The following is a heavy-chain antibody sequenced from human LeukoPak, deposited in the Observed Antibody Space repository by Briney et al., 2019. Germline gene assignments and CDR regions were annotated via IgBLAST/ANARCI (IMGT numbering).Heavy chain of an antibody. D-gene: IGHD6-6*01. CDR3: ARGSGIAARRWSY. CDR2: INHSGST. J-gene: IGHJ4*02. V-gene: IGHV4-34*01. CDR1: GVSFSGYY. Sequence: SETLSLTCAVYGVSFSGYYWSWIRQPPGKGLEWIGEINHSGSTNYNPSLKSRVTISVDTSKNQFSLKLSSVTAADTAVYYCARGSGIAARRWSYWGQGTLVTVSS.